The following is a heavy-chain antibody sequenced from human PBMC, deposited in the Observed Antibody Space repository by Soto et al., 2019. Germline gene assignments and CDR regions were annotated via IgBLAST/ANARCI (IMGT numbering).Heavy chain of an antibody. CDR3: ARPPYSGSYYYFDH. D-gene: IGHD1-26*01. V-gene: IGHV5-51*01. J-gene: IGHJ4*02. CDR2: IYPSDSDT. Sequence: ESLQISCTGSGYRFTSYWIGWVRQMPGKGLEWMGIIYPSDSDTKYSPSFQGQVTISADKSINTAYLQWSSLKASDTAMYYCARPPYSGSYYYFDHWGQGTLVTVSS. CDR1: GYRFTSYW.